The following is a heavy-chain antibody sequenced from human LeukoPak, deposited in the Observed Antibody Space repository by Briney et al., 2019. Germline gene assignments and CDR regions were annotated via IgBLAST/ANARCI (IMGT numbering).Heavy chain of an antibody. CDR1: GFTVSNNF. J-gene: IGHJ5*02. Sequence: GGSLRLSCAASGFTVSNNFMRWVRQAPGKGLEWVSLIYSGGETRYADSVKGRFTISRDNSKNTLYLQMDSLRAEDTAVYYCARDYFDPWGQGTLVTVSS. CDR3: ARDYFDP. CDR2: IYSGGET. V-gene: IGHV3-53*01.